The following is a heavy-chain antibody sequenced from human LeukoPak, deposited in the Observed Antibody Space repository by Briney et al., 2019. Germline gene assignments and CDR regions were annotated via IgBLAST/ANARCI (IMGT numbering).Heavy chain of an antibody. CDR1: GFTFSTYW. CDR3: ARVPNRSGSSVDY. V-gene: IGHV3-74*01. J-gene: IGHJ4*02. Sequence: GGSLRLSCAASGFTFSTYWMTWVRQAPGKGLVWVSRINSDGSSTSYADSVKGRFTISRDNAKNTLYLQMNSLRAEDTAVYYCARVPNRSGSSVDYWGQGTLVTVSS. D-gene: IGHD1-26*01. CDR2: INSDGSST.